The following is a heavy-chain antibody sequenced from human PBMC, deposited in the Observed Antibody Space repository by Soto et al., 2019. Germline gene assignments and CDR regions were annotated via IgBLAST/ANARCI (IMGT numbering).Heavy chain of an antibody. CDR3: AHRAYYYGSGSYYTH. D-gene: IGHD3-10*01. V-gene: IGHV2-5*08. CDR2: IDWDDDK. Sequence: SGPTLVNPTQTLTLTCTFSGFSLSTSGMCVSWIRQPPGKALEWLARIDWDDDKRYRPSLKSRLTIVKDTSKNLVILIMTNMEPEDTATYYCAHRAYYYGSGSYYTHWGQGILVTVSS. J-gene: IGHJ4*02. CDR1: GFSLSTSGMC.